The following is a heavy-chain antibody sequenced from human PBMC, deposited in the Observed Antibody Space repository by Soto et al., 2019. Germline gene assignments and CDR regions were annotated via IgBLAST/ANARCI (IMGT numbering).Heavy chain of an antibody. CDR3: ARVSLSSGLYYYYYYGMDV. CDR2: INAGNGNT. D-gene: IGHD6-19*01. J-gene: IGHJ6*02. V-gene: IGHV1-3*01. CDR1: GYTFTSYA. Sequence: ASVKVSCKASGYTFTSYAMHWVRQAPGQRLEWMGWINAGNGNTKYSQKFQGRVTITRDTSASTAYMELSSLRSEDTAVYYCARVSLSSGLYYYYYYGMDVWGQGTTVTVS.